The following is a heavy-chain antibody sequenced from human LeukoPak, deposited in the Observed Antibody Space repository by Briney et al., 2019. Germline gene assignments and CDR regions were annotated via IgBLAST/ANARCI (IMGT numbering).Heavy chain of an antibody. Sequence: PGRSLRLSCAASGFTFSSYGMHWVRQAPGKGLEWVAVISYDGSNKYYADSVEGRFTISRDNSKNTLYLQMNSLRAEDTAVYYCAKDPSKQQLVRGWFDPWGQGTLVTVSS. CDR2: ISYDGSNK. J-gene: IGHJ5*02. V-gene: IGHV3-30*18. CDR3: AKDPSKQQLVRGWFDP. CDR1: GFTFSSYG. D-gene: IGHD6-13*01.